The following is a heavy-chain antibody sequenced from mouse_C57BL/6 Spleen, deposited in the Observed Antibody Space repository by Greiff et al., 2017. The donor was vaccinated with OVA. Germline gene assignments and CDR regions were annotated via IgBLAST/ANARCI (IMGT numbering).Heavy chain of an antibody. CDR2: IWGGGST. J-gene: IGHJ3*01. Sequence: QVTLKEPGPGLVAPSQCLSITCTVSGYSLTSYGVDWVRQPPGKGLEWLGVIWGGGSTNYNSALMSRLGISKDNSRSQVFLKMNSLQTDDAAMYYCAKRGLGPWFAYWGQGTLVTVSA. CDR3: AKRGLGPWFAY. CDR1: GYSLTSYG. D-gene: IGHD4-1*01. V-gene: IGHV2-9*01.